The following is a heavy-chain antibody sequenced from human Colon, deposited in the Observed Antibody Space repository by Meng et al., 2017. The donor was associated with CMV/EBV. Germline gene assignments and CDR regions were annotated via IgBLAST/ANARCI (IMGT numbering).Heavy chain of an antibody. CDR3: ARGGCISRSCYRDYYYYGLDV. Sequence: GESLKISCAVSGFSLSDYWMNWVRQAPGKGLEWAANIKQDGSDENYVDSVKGRFTVSRDNAKNSVYLQMDSLRAEDTAVYYCARGGCISRSCYRDYYYYGLDVWGQGTTVTVSS. CDR2: IKQDGSDE. D-gene: IGHD2-2*01. V-gene: IGHV3-7*01. CDR1: GFSLSDYW. J-gene: IGHJ6*02.